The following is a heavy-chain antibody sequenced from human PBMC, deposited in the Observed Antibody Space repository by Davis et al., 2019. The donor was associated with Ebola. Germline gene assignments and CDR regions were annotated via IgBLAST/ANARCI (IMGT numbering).Heavy chain of an antibody. CDR3: ARPGYCTSTSCSTYLDS. CDR2: IDPSNSYT. CDR1: GYSFTNYW. D-gene: IGHD2-2*01. J-gene: IGHJ4*02. Sequence: GESLKISCQASGYSFTNYWISWVRQMPGEGLEWMGRIDPSNSYTNYSPSFRGHVTISADKSINTAYLQWDSLKASATAIYFCARPGYCTSTSCSTYLDSWGQGTLVTVSS. V-gene: IGHV5-10-1*01.